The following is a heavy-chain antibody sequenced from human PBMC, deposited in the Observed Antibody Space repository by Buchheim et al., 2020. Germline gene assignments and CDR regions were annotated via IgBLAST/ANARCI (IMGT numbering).Heavy chain of an antibody. D-gene: IGHD3-22*01. CDR2: ISRDGSSE. Sequence: EVQLVESGGGVIQPGGSLRLSCAASGFTFSSHWMHWVRQAPGKRLEWVSRISRDGSSESYADSVKGRFTISRDNAQNTVYLQMNSLRAEDTAVYYCARDKAYFDSSGYYFYYFGMDVWGQGTT. V-gene: IGHV3-74*01. J-gene: IGHJ6*02. CDR3: ARDKAYFDSSGYYFYYFGMDV. CDR1: GFTFSSHW.